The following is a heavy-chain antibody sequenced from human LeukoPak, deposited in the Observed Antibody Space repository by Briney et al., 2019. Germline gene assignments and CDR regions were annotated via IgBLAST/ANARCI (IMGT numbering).Heavy chain of an antibody. CDR1: GGTFGSYA. D-gene: IGHD2-21*02. CDR2: IIPIFGTA. Sequence: SVKVSCKASGGTFGSYAISWVRQAPGQGLEWMGGIIPIFGTANYAQKFQGRVTITADKSTSTAYMELSSLRSEDTAVYYCASSIRSYCGGDCYSDWGQGTLVTVSS. J-gene: IGHJ4*02. V-gene: IGHV1-69*06. CDR3: ASSIRSYCGGDCYSD.